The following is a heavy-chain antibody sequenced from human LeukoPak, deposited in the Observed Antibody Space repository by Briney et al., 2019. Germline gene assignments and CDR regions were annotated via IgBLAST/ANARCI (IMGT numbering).Heavy chain of an antibody. D-gene: IGHD3-22*01. CDR1: GGSFSGYY. CDR3: ARGHKENYYDSSGYFGPRYFDY. V-gene: IGHV4-34*01. Sequence: SETLSLTCAVYGGSFSGYYWSWIRQPPGKGLEWIGEINHSGGTNYNPSLKSRVTISVDTSKNQFSLKLSSVTAADTAVYHCARGHKENYYDSSGYFGPRYFDYWGQGTLVTVSS. CDR2: INHSGGT. J-gene: IGHJ4*02.